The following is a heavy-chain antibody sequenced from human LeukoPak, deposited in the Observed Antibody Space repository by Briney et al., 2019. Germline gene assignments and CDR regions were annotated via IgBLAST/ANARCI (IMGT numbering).Heavy chain of an antibody. CDR2: IKQDGSEK. J-gene: IGHJ4*02. D-gene: IGHD3-3*01. CDR3: ASRRFLEWLSSPFDY. CDR1: GFTFSSYW. V-gene: IGHV3-7*01. Sequence: GGSLRLSCAASGFTFSSYWMSWVRQAPGKGLEWVANIKQDGSEKYYVDSVKGRFTISRDNAKNSLYLQMNSLRAEDTAVYYCASRRFLEWLSSPFDYCGQGTLVTVSS.